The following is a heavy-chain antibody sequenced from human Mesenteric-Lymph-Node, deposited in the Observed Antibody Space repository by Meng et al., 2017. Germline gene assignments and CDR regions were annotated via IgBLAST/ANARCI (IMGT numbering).Heavy chain of an antibody. CDR1: GDSISSGNYY. V-gene: IGHV4-61*02. D-gene: IGHD6-13*01. CDR3: ARYSSSKWGFDY. J-gene: IGHJ4*02. CDR2: IQTSGTT. Sequence: QVHLQESGPGLVEPSQTLSLTCTVSGDSISSGNYYWSWVRQPAGKGLEWIGRIQTSGTTNYNPSLKSRVSVSFDTSKDQFSLNLHSVTAADTAVYYCARYSSSKWGFDYWGQGMLVTVSS.